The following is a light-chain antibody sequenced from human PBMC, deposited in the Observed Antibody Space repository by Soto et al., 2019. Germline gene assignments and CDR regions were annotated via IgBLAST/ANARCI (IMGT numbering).Light chain of an antibody. J-gene: IGKJ1*01. Sequence: IVIKQSPATLSVSPGAGSTLSFRASQSVSSKLAWYQQKPGQAPRLLIYDGSTLESGVPSRFSGSGSGTEFTLTISSLQPDDFATYYCQHYNRNSQTFGQGTKVDI. CDR2: DGS. CDR1: QSVSSK. CDR3: QHYNRNSQT. V-gene: IGKV3-15*01.